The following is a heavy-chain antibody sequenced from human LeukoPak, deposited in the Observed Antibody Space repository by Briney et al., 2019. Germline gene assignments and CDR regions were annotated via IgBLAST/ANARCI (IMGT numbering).Heavy chain of an antibody. CDR2: ISSDGTIT. J-gene: IGHJ4*02. CDR3: ARFSPPPP. CDR1: GFTLSSYW. V-gene: IGHV3-74*01. Sequence: PGGSLRLSCAASGFTLSSYWMHWVRQAPGKGLVWVSRISSDGTITNYADSVKGRFTISRDNAQNTLYLQMNSLRVEDTAVYYCARFSPPPPWGQGTLVTVSS.